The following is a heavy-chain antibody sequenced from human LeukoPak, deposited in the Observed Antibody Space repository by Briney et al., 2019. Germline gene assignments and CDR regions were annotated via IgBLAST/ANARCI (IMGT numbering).Heavy chain of an antibody. CDR3: ARVDTVMAYYFDF. CDR2: IYSGGTT. J-gene: IGHJ4*02. V-gene: IGHV3-53*04. CDR1: GFTVSTNC. Sequence: GGSLRLSCAASGFTVSTNCMTWVRQAPGKGLEWVSTIYSGGTTYYADSVMGRFTISRHNSRNTLYPQMNSLRAEDTAVYYCARVDTVMAYYFDFWGQGTLVTVSS. D-gene: IGHD5-18*01.